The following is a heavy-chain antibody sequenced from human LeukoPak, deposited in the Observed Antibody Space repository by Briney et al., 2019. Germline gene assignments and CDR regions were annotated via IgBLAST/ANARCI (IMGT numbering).Heavy chain of an antibody. D-gene: IGHD3-9*01. CDR1: GYTFTNYH. Sequence: ASVKVSCKASGYTFTNYHINWVRQAPGQGLEWMGWINPNTGDRGYAQKFQGRVSITSDTSISTAYMELGSPRSEDTAVYFCARTTSLTGSGYDYWGQGTLVTVSS. V-gene: IGHV1-8*03. J-gene: IGHJ4*02. CDR3: ARTTSLTGSGYDY. CDR2: INPNTGDR.